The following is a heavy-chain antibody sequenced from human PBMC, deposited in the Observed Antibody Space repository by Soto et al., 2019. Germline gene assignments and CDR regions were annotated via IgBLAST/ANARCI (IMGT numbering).Heavy chain of an antibody. J-gene: IGHJ6*02. Sequence: APVKVSCKASGYTLTGYYMHWLRQAPGQGLEWMGWINPNSGGTNYAQKFQGWVTMTRDTSISTAYMELSRLRSDDTAVYYCARAWSSGSYYIRYYYYGMDVLVQGTTVTVSS. D-gene: IGHD3-10*01. V-gene: IGHV1-2*04. CDR2: INPNSGGT. CDR3: ARAWSSGSYYIRYYYYGMDV. CDR1: GYTLTGYY.